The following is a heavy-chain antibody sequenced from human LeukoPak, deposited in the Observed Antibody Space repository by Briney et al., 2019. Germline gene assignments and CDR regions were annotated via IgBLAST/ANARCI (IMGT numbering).Heavy chain of an antibody. CDR2: ISWDGGST. D-gene: IGHD6-19*01. J-gene: IGHJ4*02. CDR1: GFTFTTYS. V-gene: IGHV3-43*01. CDR3: AKGAPSGWLIDY. Sequence: PGGSLRLSCAASGFTFTTYSMNWVRQAPGKGLEWVSLISWDGGSTYYADSVKGRFTISRDNSKNSLYLQMNSLRTEDTALYYCAKGAPSGWLIDYWGQGTLVTVSS.